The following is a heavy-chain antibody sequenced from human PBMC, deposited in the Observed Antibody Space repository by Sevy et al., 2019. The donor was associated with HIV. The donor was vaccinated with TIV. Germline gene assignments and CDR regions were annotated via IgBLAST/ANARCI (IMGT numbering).Heavy chain of an antibody. J-gene: IGHJ4*02. CDR1: GGSISSYY. CDR3: ARVARRRELLFPYYFDY. Sequence: SETLSLTCTVSGGSISSYYWSWIRQPPGKGLEWIGYIDSSGSTNYNPSLKSRVTISVDTSKNQFSLKLSPVTAADTAVYYCARVARRRELLFPYYFDYWGQGTLVTVSS. CDR2: IDSSGST. D-gene: IGHD1-26*01. V-gene: IGHV4-59*01.